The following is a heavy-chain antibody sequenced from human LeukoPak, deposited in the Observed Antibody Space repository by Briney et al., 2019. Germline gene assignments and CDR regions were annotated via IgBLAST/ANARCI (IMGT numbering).Heavy chain of an antibody. CDR2: ISSSSSTI. D-gene: IGHD4-11*01. CDR3: ARDSPPEGNSNYEPIDY. Sequence: GGSLRLSCAASGFTFSSYSMNWVRQAPGKGLEWVSYISSSSSTIYYADSVKGRFTISRDNAKNSLYLQMNSLRAEDTAVCYCARDSPPEGNSNYEPIDYWGQGTLVTVAS. V-gene: IGHV3-48*01. CDR1: GFTFSSYS. J-gene: IGHJ4*02.